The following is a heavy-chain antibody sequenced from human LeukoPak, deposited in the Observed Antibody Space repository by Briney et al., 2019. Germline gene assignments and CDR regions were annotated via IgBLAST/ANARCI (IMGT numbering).Heavy chain of an antibody. CDR2: ISYDGSNK. CDR1: GFTFSSYG. D-gene: IGHD4/OR15-4a*01. V-gene: IGHV3-30*18. Sequence: GGSLRLSCAASGFTFSSYGMHWVRQAPGKGLEWVAVISYDGSNKYYADSVKGRFTISRDNSRNTLYLQMNSLRAEDTAVYYCAKDSLWSYKLFDYWGQGTLVTVSS. J-gene: IGHJ4*02. CDR3: AKDSLWSYKLFDY.